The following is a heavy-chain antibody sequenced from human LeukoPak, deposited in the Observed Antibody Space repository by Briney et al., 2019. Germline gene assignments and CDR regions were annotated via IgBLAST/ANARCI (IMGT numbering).Heavy chain of an antibody. D-gene: IGHD3-22*01. CDR3: ARDQGYYYDSSGAFDY. CDR1: GGSISSSSYY. V-gene: IGHV4-39*07. J-gene: IGHJ4*02. Sequence: SETLSLTCTVSGGSISSSSYYWGWIRQPPGKGLEWIGSIYYSRSTYYNPSLKSRVTISVDTSKNQFSLKLSSVTAADTAVYYCARDQGYYYDSSGAFDYWGQGTLVTVSS. CDR2: IYYSRST.